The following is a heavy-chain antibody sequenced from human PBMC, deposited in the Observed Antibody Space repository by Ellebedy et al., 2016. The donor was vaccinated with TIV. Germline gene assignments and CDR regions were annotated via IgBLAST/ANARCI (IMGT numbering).Heavy chain of an antibody. CDR2: ISGSGSTI. D-gene: IGHD3-10*01. CDR3: ARANYGPEN. J-gene: IGHJ4*02. V-gene: IGHV3-11*01. Sequence: GESLKISCAASGFTFSAYYMSWIRQAPGKRLEWVSHISGSGSTIYYADSVKGRFTISRDNAKNSLYLQMNSLSAEDTAVYYCARANYGPENWGLGTLVTVSS. CDR1: GFTFSAYY.